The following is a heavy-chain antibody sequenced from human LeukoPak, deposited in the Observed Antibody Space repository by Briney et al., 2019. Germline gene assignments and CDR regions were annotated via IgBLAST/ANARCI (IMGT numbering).Heavy chain of an antibody. Sequence: GGSLRLSCAASGFTFSSYGMHWVRQAPGKGLEWVAVIWYDGSNKYYADSVKGRFTISRDNSKNTLYLQMNSLRAEDTAVYYCARDGSVIAVAGLDYWGQGTLVTVSS. D-gene: IGHD6-19*01. J-gene: IGHJ4*02. CDR1: GFTFSSYG. V-gene: IGHV3-33*08. CDR2: IWYDGSNK. CDR3: ARDGSVIAVAGLDY.